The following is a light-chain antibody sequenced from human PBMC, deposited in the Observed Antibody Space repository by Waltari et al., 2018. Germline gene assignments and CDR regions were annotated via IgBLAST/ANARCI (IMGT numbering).Light chain of an antibody. CDR2: GAS. V-gene: IGKV3-20*01. CDR3: QHYVRLPAT. CDR1: QSINRA. Sequence: CRASQSINRALAWYQQKPGQAPRLLIYGASIRATGIPDRVSGSGSGTDFTLTISSLEPEDFAVYFCQHYVRLPATFGQGTKVEIK. J-gene: IGKJ1*01.